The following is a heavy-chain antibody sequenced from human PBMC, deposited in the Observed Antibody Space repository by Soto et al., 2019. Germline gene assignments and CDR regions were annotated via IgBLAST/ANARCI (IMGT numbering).Heavy chain of an antibody. CDR2: IYHSGST. D-gene: IGHD3-16*01. J-gene: IGHJ6*02. CDR3: ARNRDSAPFGPKSGMDV. V-gene: IGHV4-4*02. Sequence: SETLSLTCAVSGGSISSSNWWSWVRQPPGKGLEWIGEIYHSGSTNYNPSLKSRVTISVDKSKNQFSLKLSSVTAADTAVYYCARNRDSAPFGPKSGMDVWGQGTTVTVSS. CDR1: GGSISSSNW.